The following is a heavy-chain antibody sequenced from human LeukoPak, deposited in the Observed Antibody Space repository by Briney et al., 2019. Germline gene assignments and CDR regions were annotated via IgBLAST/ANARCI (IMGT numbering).Heavy chain of an antibody. CDR3: ARDSYYDHSGGGFDY. D-gene: IGHD3-22*01. Sequence: PGGSLRLSCAASGFTFRSYGMHWVRQAPGKGLVWVAVIRYDGSNKYYADPVKGRFTISRDNSKNTLYLQMNSLRAEDTAMYYCARDSYYDHSGGGFDYWGQGTLVTVSS. V-gene: IGHV3-33*01. CDR2: IRYDGSNK. CDR1: GFTFRSYG. J-gene: IGHJ4*02.